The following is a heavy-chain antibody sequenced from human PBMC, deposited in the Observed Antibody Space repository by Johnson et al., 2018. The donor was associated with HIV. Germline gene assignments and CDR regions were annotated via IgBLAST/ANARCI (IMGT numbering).Heavy chain of an antibody. D-gene: IGHD4-17*01. V-gene: IGHV3-33*08. CDR2: IKQDGSEK. J-gene: IGHJ3*02. CDR3: ARGGYGEVFDI. CDR1: GFTFSSYA. Sequence: QVQLVESGGGVVQPGRSLRLSCAASGFTFSSYAMHWVRQAPGKGLEWVANIKQDGSEKYYADSVKGRLSISRDNSKNTLSLQMNSLRAEDTAVYYCARGGYGEVFDIWGQGTMVTVSS.